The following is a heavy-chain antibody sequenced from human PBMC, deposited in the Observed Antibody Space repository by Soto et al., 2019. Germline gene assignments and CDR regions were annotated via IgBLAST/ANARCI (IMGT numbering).Heavy chain of an antibody. CDR1: GFTFSSYG. CDR3: AGGEQLGYCSGGSCYGDLGMDV. Sequence: GGSLRLSCAASGFTFSSYGMHWVRQAPGKGLEWVAVIWYDGSNKYYADSVKGRFTISRDNSKNTLYLQMNSLRAEDTAVYYCAGGEQLGYCSGGSCYGDLGMDVWGQGTTVTVSS. V-gene: IGHV3-33*01. D-gene: IGHD2-15*01. CDR2: IWYDGSNK. J-gene: IGHJ6*02.